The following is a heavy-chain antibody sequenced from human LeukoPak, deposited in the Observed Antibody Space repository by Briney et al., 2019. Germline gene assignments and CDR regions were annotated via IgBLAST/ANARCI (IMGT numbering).Heavy chain of an antibody. J-gene: IGHJ5*02. D-gene: IGHD6-13*01. CDR2: INPSGGST. V-gene: IGHV1-46*01. CDR3: ARDAHPVCSWYCRFFNWFDP. CDR1: GYTFTGYY. Sequence: RASVKVSCKASGYTFTGYYMHWVRQAPGQGLEWMGIINPSGGSTSYAQKFQGRVTMTRDMSTSTVYMELSSLRSEDTAVYYCARDAHPVCSWYCRFFNWFDPWGQGTLVTVSS.